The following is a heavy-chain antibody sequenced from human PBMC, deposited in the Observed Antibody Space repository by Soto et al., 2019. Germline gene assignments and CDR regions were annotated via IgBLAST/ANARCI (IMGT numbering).Heavy chain of an antibody. D-gene: IGHD6-19*01. CDR1: GYTFTSYG. CDR3: ASESAVAGTRNFQH. CDR2: ISAYNGNT. V-gene: IGHV1-18*01. J-gene: IGHJ1*01. Sequence: ASVKVSCNASGYTFTSYGISLVRQAPGQGLEWMGWISAYNGNTNYAQKLQGRVTMTTDTSTSTAYMELRSLRSDDTAVYYCASESAVAGTRNFQHWGQGTLVTVSS.